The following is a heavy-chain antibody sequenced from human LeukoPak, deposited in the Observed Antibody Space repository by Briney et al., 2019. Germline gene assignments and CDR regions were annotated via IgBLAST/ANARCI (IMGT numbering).Heavy chain of an antibody. CDR3: ARRQAMAARGTCGWFDP. D-gene: IGHD6-6*01. V-gene: IGHV4-4*09. CDR1: GGSISSYY. J-gene: IGHJ5*02. Sequence: PSETLSLTCTVSGGSISSYYWSWIRQPPGKGLEWIGYIYTSGSTNYNPSLKSRVTISVDTSKNQFSLKLSSVTAADTAVYYCARRQAMAARGTCGWFDPWGQGTLVTVSS. CDR2: IYTSGST.